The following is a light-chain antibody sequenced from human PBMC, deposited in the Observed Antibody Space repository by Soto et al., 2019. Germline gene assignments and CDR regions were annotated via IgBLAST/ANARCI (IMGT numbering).Light chain of an antibody. J-gene: IGLJ1*01. CDR2: EGS. CDR1: SSDVGSYNL. CDR3: CSYAGSSTYV. V-gene: IGLV2-23*01. Sequence: QSVLTHPASGSGSPGQSITISSTGTSSDVGSYNLVSWYQQHPGKAPKLMIYEGSKRPSGVSNRFSGSKSGNTASLTISGLQAEDEADYYCCSYAGSSTYVFGTGTKVTVL.